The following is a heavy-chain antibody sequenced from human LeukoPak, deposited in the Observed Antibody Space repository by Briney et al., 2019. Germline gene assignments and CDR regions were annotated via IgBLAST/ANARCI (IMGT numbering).Heavy chain of an antibody. CDR2: ISVSGNT. J-gene: IGHJ4*02. V-gene: IGHV3-23*01. D-gene: IGHD2-15*01. CDR1: GFTLSSYA. Sequence: GGSLRLSCATSGFTLSSYAMSWVRQGPGKGLEWVSAISVSGNTYHADSVKGRFTISRDSSKNTLYLQMNSLRAEDAAVYYCAKAPVTTCSGAYCYPFDYWGQGTLVTVSS. CDR3: AKAPVTTCSGAYCYPFDY.